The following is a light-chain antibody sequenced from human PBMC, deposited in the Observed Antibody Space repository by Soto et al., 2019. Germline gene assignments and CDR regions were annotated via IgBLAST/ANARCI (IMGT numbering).Light chain of an antibody. V-gene: IGLV2-14*03. J-gene: IGLJ1*01. CDR2: EVS. CDR1: SSDVGGYNY. CDR3: SSYASSSTS. Sequence: QAVVTQPASVSGSPGQSITISCTGTSSDVGGYNYVSWYQQHPGKAPKLMIYEVSNRPSGVSHRFSGSKSGNTASLTISGLQAEDEADYYCSSYASSSTSFGTGTKVTVL.